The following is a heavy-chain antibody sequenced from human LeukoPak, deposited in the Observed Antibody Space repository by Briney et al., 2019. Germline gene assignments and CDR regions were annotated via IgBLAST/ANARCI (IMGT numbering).Heavy chain of an antibody. Sequence: RASVKVSCKASGGTFSSYAISWVRQAPGQGLEWMGGIIPIFGTANYAQKFQGRVTITADESTSTAYMELSSLRAEDTAVYYCALNGREVPSGAFDIWGQGTMVTVSS. CDR1: GGTFSSYA. D-gene: IGHD3-16*02. V-gene: IGHV1-69*13. J-gene: IGHJ3*02. CDR2: IIPIFGTA. CDR3: ALNGREVPSGAFDI.